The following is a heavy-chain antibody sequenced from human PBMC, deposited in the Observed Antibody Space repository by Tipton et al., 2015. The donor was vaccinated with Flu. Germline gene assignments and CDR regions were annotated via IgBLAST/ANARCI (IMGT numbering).Heavy chain of an antibody. CDR3: AREGGNFGSANYLTLDY. CDR1: GGSFDSYY. V-gene: IGHV4-59*01. J-gene: IGHJ4*02. CDR2: FSKSGST. Sequence: TLSLTCIVSGGSFDSYYWSWIRQPPGQGLEWIGYFSKSGSTYYNPSLQSRVTISVDTSNNKFSLEPSAVSAADTAVYYCAREGGNFGSANYLTLDYWGQGILVTVSS. D-gene: IGHD3-10*01.